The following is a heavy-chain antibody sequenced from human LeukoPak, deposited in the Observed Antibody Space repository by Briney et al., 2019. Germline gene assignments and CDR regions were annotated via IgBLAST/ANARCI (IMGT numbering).Heavy chain of an antibody. V-gene: IGHV3-7*01. J-gene: IGHJ4*02. CDR1: GFTFSSYG. D-gene: IGHD5-18*01. Sequence: GGSLRLSCAASGFTFSSYGMHWVRQAPGKGLEWVANIKQDGSEKYYVDSVKGRFTISRDNAKNSLYLQMNSLRAEDTAVYYCARDDVDTAMVTDYWGQGTLVTVSS. CDR3: ARDDVDTAMVTDY. CDR2: IKQDGSEK.